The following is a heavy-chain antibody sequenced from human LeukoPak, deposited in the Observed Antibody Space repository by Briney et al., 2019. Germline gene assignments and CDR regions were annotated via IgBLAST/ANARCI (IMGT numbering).Heavy chain of an antibody. V-gene: IGHV4-30-2*01. Sequence: PSETLSLTCTVSGGSISSGGYSWSWIRQPPGKGLEWIGYIYHSGSTYYNPSLKSRVTISVDRSKNQFSLKLSSVTAADTAVYYCARGTSYYDSSGYYPYFDYWGQGTLVTVSS. CDR3: ARGTSYYDSSGYYPYFDY. D-gene: IGHD3-22*01. CDR1: GGSISSGGYS. CDR2: IYHSGST. J-gene: IGHJ4*02.